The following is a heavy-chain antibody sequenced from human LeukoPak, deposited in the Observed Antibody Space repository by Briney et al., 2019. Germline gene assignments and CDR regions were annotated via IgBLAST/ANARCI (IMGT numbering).Heavy chain of an antibody. J-gene: IGHJ6*02. CDR1: RFTLSTYW. V-gene: IGHV3-7*03. CDR3: AKDPPDYGMDV. Sequence: GGSLRLSCAASRFTLSTYWMSWVRQAPGKGLEWVAHIKQDGSQGYYVDSVKGRFTISRDSAKNSLYLQMNSLRAEDTAVYYCAKDPPDYGMDVWGQGTTVTVSS. CDR2: IKQDGSQG.